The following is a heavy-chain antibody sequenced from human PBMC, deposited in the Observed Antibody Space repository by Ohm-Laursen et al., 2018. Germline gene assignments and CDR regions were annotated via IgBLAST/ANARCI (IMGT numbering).Heavy chain of an antibody. J-gene: IGHJ1*01. CDR1: SGSFSGYY. V-gene: IGHV4-34*01. CDR2: INHSGST. CDR3: ARNSSGHFQH. Sequence: TLSLTCPVSSGSFSGYYWSWIRQPPGKGLEWIGEINHSGSTNYNPSLKSRVTISVDTSKNQFSLKLSSVTAADTAVYYCARNSSGHFQHWGQGTLVTVSS. D-gene: IGHD6-19*01.